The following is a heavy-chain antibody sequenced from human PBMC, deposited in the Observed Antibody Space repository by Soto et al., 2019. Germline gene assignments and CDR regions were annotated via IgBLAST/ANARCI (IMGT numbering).Heavy chain of an antibody. CDR1: GFTFSSYA. J-gene: IGHJ4*02. CDR3: AKTGHDYGDYDYVYFDY. D-gene: IGHD4-17*01. Sequence: GGSLRLSCAASGFTFSSYAMSWVRQAPGKGLEWVSAISGSGGSTYYADSVKGRFTISRDNSKNTLYLQMNSLRAEDTAVYYCAKTGHDYGDYDYVYFDYWGQGTLVTV. CDR2: ISGSGGST. V-gene: IGHV3-23*01.